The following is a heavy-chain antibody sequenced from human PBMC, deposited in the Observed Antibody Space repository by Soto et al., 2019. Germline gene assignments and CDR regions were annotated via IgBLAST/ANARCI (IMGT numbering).Heavy chain of an antibody. D-gene: IGHD6-13*01. Sequence: PSHTLSLTCAISGYSVSSNSAALNWIRQSPSRGLEWLGRTYYRSKWYNDYAVSVKSRITINPDTSKNQFSLQLNSVTPEGTAVYYCARDPHSSPPSDFNWFDPWGQGTLVTVSS. V-gene: IGHV6-1*01. CDR2: TYYRSKWYN. CDR1: GYSVSSNSAA. CDR3: ARDPHSSPPSDFNWFDP. J-gene: IGHJ5*02.